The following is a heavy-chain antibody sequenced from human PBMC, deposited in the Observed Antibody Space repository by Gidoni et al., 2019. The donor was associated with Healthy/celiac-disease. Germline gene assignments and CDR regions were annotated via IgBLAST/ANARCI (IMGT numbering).Heavy chain of an antibody. J-gene: IGHJ6*03. V-gene: IGHV1-69*01. Sequence: QVQLVQSGAEVKKPGSSVKVSCKASGGTFSSYAISWVRQAPGQGLEWMGGIIPIFGTANYAQKFQGRVTITADESTSTAYMELSSLRSEDTAVYYCAIPPEKLGYCSGGSCSLRVYYYMDVWGKGTTVTVSS. CDR3: AIPPEKLGYCSGGSCSLRVYYYMDV. CDR1: GGTFSSYA. D-gene: IGHD2-15*01. CDR2: IIPIFGTA.